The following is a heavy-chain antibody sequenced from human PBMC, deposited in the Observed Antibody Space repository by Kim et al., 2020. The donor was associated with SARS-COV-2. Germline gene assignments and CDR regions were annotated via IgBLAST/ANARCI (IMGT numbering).Heavy chain of an antibody. CDR2: IHFSGST. Sequence: SETLSLTCTVSGGSISSYYWNWIRQPPGKGLEWIGFIHFSGSTNYNPSLKSRVTISVDTSKNQFSLNLNSVTAADTAVYYCARGGDFFVYWGQGTLVTV. J-gene: IGHJ4*02. CDR1: GGSISSYY. D-gene: IGHD2-21*02. CDR3: ARGGDFFVY. V-gene: IGHV4-59*01.